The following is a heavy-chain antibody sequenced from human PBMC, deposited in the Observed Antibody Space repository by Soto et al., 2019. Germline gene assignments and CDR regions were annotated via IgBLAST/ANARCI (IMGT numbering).Heavy chain of an antibody. D-gene: IGHD2-21*01. CDR2: IFYIGST. V-gene: IGHV4-30-4*01. Sequence: QVQLQESGPGLLKPSQTLSLTCTVSGASISSADYSWSWIRQPPGEGLEWIGYIFYIGSTYYNPAHTRRLTLSVDTSKNHLSLKLYSATAADTAVYYCARGPGAYCVGRSCYRRGSGFDMWGQGTMVTVS. CDR1: GASISSADYS. J-gene: IGHJ3*02. CDR3: ARGPGAYCVGRSCYRRGSGFDM.